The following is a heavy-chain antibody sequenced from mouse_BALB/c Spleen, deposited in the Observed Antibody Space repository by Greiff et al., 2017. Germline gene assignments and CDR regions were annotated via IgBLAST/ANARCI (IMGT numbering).Heavy chain of an antibody. J-gene: IGHJ4*01. CDR3: ARLPPLAMDY. V-gene: IGHV1-82*01. CDR2: IYPGDGDT. CDR1: GYAFSSSW. Sequence: QVQLKQSGPELVKPGASVKLSCKASGYAFSSSWMNWVKQRPGQGLEWIGRIYPGDGDTNYNGKFKGKATLTADKSSSTAYMQLSSLTSVDSAVYFCARLPPLAMDYWGQGTSVTVSS. D-gene: IGHD1-1*02.